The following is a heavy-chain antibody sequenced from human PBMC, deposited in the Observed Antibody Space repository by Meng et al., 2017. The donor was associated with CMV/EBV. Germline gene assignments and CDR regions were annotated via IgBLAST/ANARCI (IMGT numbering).Heavy chain of an antibody. CDR3: ARASREWLCDY. Sequence: GGSLRLSCAASGFTFSSYAMHWVRQAPGKGLEWVAVISYDGSNKYYADSVKGRFTISRDNSKNTLYLQMNSLRAEDTAVYYCARASREWLCDYWGQGTLVTVSS. CDR1: GFTFSSYA. D-gene: IGHD3-3*01. J-gene: IGHJ4*02. V-gene: IGHV3-30-3*01. CDR2: ISYDGSNK.